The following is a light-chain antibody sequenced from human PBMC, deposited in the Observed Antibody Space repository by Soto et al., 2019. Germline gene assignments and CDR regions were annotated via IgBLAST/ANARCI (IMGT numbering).Light chain of an antibody. J-gene: IGLJ1*01. CDR1: SSNLGSNT. CDR3: AAWDDSLDGQV. Sequence: QSVLTQPPSASGTHGPRGTTSCSGSSSNLGSNTVNCYPQLPATAPKLLIYGNNQRPSGVADGFSGSECGASASLAISGLQSEDEADYYCAAWDDSLDGQVFGTGTRSPS. V-gene: IGLV1-44*01. CDR2: GNN.